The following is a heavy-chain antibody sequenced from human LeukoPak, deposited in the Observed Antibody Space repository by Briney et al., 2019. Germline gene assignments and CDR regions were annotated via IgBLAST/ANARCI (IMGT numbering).Heavy chain of an antibody. CDR1: GFTFSTYW. Sequence: PGGSLRLSCAASGFTFSTYWMSWVRQAPGKGLEWVANIKHDGSEKFYVDSVKGRFTISRDNAKNSLYLQMNSLRAEDTAVYYCARVFLEWFNAFDIWGQGTTVTVSS. J-gene: IGHJ3*02. CDR2: IKHDGSEK. V-gene: IGHV3-7*05. D-gene: IGHD3-3*01. CDR3: ARVFLEWFNAFDI.